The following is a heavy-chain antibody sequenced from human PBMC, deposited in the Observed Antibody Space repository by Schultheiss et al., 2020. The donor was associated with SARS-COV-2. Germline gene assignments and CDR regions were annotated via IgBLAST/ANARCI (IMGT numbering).Heavy chain of an antibody. J-gene: IGHJ3*02. CDR3: ARDLPSPTADSGLGAFDM. Sequence: GGSLRLSCAASRFAVSSNYMTWVRQAPGKGLEWVSVIYIGGATYYADSVKGRFTLSRDTSKNTLYLQMNSLRAEDTAVYYCARDLPSPTADSGLGAFDMWGQGTVVTVSS. CDR1: RFAVSSNY. V-gene: IGHV3-66*02. CDR2: IYIGGAT. D-gene: IGHD2-21*02.